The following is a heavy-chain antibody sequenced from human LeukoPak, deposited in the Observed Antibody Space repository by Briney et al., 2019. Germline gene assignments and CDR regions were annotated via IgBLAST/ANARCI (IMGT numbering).Heavy chain of an antibody. V-gene: IGHV1-69*05. CDR1: GGTFSSYA. D-gene: IGHD1-1*01. J-gene: IGHJ4*02. CDR2: IIPIFGTA. Sequence: SVKVSCKASGGTFSSYAISWVRQAPGQGLEWMGGIIPIFGTANYAQKFQGRVTITTDESTSTAYMELSSPRSEDTAVYYCARGNVDPKKGPIDYWGQGTLVTVSS. CDR3: ARGNVDPKKGPIDY.